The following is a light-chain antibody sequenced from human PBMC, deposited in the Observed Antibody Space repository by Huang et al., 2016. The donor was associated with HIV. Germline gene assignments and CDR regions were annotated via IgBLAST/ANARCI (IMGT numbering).Light chain of an antibody. Sequence: IVLTQSPATLSWYPGERVTLSCRASQSVGNYIAWYQQHPGQSPKLLIYDTSTRATGTPVRFSGSGSGTDFTLTISSLESEDCAVYYCQQRSSGVTFGGGTKV. J-gene: IGKJ4*01. V-gene: IGKV3-11*01. CDR1: QSVGNY. CDR2: DTS. CDR3: QQRSSGVT.